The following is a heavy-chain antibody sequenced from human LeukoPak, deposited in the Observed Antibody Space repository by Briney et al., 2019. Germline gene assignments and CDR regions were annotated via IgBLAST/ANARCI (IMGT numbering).Heavy chain of an antibody. CDR2: VNSDGRFT. J-gene: IGHJ5*02. Sequence: GGSLTLSCAASGFFFSNYGMHWVRQAPGKGLVWVSRVNSDGRFTKYADSVKGRFTISRDNAKNTLYLQMNSLRAEDTAMYYCVRSDWFDNWGQGTLVTVSS. CDR1: GFFFSNYG. V-gene: IGHV3-74*03. CDR3: VRSDWFDN.